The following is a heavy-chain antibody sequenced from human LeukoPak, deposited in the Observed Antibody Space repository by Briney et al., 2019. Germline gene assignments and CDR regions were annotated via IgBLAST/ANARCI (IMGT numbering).Heavy chain of an antibody. CDR3: ARAIGYCSSTSCYVDAFDI. CDR1: GGSISSGGYS. CDR2: IYHSGST. J-gene: IGHJ3*02. Sequence: SETLSRNCAVSGGSISSGGYSWSWIRQPPGKGLEWIGYIYHSGSTYYNPSLKSRVTISVDRSKNQFSLKLSSVTAADTAVYYCARAIGYCSSTSCYVDAFDIWGQGTMVTVSS. D-gene: IGHD2-2*01. V-gene: IGHV4-30-2*01.